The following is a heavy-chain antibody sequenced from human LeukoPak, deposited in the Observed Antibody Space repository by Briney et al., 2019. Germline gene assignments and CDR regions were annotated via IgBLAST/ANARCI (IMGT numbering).Heavy chain of an antibody. J-gene: IGHJ4*02. CDR3: ARDRGYSTFDF. D-gene: IGHD4-23*01. CDR2: IKEDGSEI. V-gene: IGHV3-7*01. CDR1: AFSFSNSW. Sequence: GGSLTLACAASAFSFSNSWMSWVRQAPGKGREWVAYIKEDGSEINHAYSVKGPFTLSRANAKNSLYLQMNSLMLDDTAVYYCARDRGYSTFDFWGQGTLVTVSS.